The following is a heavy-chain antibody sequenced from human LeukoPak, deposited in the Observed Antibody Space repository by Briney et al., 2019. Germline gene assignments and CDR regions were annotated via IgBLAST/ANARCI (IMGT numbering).Heavy chain of an antibody. D-gene: IGHD4-11*01. CDR1: GYTFTSYA. CDR3: ARGGGKMTTVTGAWFDP. V-gene: IGHV7-4-1*02. CDR2: INTNTGNP. J-gene: IGHJ5*02. Sequence: ASVKVSCKASGYTFTSYAMNWVRQAPGQGLEWMGWINTNTGNPTYAQGFTGRFVFSLDTSVSTAYLQISSLKAEDTAVYYCARGGGKMTTVTGAWFDPWGQGTLVTVSS.